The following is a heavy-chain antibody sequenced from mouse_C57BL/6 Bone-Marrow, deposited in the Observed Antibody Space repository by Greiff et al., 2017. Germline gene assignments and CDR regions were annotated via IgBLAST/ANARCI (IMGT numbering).Heavy chain of an antibody. CDR1: GYSFTGYY. D-gene: IGHD2-4*01. V-gene: IGHV1-42*01. CDR2: INPSTGGT. Sequence: DVQLQQSGPELVKPGASVKISCKASGYSFTGYYMNWVKQSPEKSLEWIGEINPSTGGTTYNQKFKAKATLTVDKSSSTAYMQLKSLTSEDSAVYYCAREEGIYYDYPYAMDYWGQGTSVTVSS. CDR3: AREEGIYYDYPYAMDY. J-gene: IGHJ4*01.